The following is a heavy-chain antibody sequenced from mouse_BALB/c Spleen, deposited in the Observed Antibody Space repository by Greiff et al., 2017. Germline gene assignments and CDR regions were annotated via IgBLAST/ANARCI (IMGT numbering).Heavy chain of an antibody. CDR2: IWWNDDK. CDR3: ARIERDYYGSSPWFAY. CDR1: GFSLSTSGMS. Sequence: QVTLKVSGPGILQPSQTLSLTCSFSGFSLSTSGMSVGWIRQPSGKGLEWLAHIWWNDDKYYNPALKSRLTISKDTSNNQVFLKIASVVTADTATYYCARIERDYYGSSPWFAYWGQGTLVTVSA. D-gene: IGHD1-1*01. J-gene: IGHJ3*01. V-gene: IGHV8-8*01.